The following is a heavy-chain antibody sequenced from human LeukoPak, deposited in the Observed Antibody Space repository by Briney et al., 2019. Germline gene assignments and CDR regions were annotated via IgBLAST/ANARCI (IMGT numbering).Heavy chain of an antibody. J-gene: IGHJ6*02. D-gene: IGHD3-22*01. CDR3: AREVKEAYYYYGMDV. Sequence: SVKVSCKASGGTFSSYAISWVRQAPGQGLEWMGGIIPIFGTANYAQKFQGRVTITADESTSTAYMELSSLRSEDTAVYYCAREVKEAYYYYGMDVWGQGTTVIVSS. CDR1: GGTFSSYA. V-gene: IGHV1-69*13. CDR2: IIPIFGTA.